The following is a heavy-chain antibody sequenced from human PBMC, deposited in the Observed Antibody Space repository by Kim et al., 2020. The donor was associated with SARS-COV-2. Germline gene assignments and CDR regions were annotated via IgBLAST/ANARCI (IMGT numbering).Heavy chain of an antibody. CDR1: EFTFGDNA. V-gene: IGHV3-9*01. D-gene: IGHD3-16*01. CDR2: ISRDSGRI. J-gene: IGHJ2*01. CDR3: GESIEAFETCGPDWY. Sequence: GGSLRLSCAASEFTFGDNAMPWVRQAPGKGLEWVAAISRDSGRIDEADAGKGRSTSSGNNAKTSLSLIINRRRADTAAYYCGGESIEAFETCGPDWY.